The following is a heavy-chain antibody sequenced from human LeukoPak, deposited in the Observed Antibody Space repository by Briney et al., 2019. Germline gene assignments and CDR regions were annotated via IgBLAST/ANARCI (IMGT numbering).Heavy chain of an antibody. V-gene: IGHV4-34*01. Sequence: PSETLSLTCAVYVGSFSGYYWSWIRQPPGNGLEWIGEINHSGSTNYNPSLKSRVTISVDTSKNQFSLKLSSVTAADTAVYYCARLSSGTIVVVPAAIPTDAFDIWGQGKMVTVSS. CDR2: INHSGST. J-gene: IGHJ3*02. D-gene: IGHD2-2*02. CDR3: ARLSSGTIVVVPAAIPTDAFDI. CDR1: VGSFSGYY.